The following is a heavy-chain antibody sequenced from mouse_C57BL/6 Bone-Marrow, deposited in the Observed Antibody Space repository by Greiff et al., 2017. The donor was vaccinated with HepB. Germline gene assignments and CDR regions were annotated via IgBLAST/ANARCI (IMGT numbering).Heavy chain of an antibody. V-gene: IGHV1-69*01. CDR3: AREEVGDAMDY. D-gene: IGHD1-1*02. Sequence: VKLQQPGAELVMPGASVKLSCKASGYTFTSYWMHWVKQRPGQGLEWIGEIDPSDSYTNYNQKFKGKSTLTVDKSSSTAYMQLSSLTSEDSAVYYCAREEVGDAMDYWGQGTSVTVSS. CDR1: GYTFTSYW. J-gene: IGHJ4*01. CDR2: IDPSDSYT.